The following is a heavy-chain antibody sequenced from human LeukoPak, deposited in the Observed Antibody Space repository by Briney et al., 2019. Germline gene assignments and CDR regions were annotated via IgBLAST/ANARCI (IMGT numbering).Heavy chain of an antibody. Sequence: SETLSLTCTVSGGSISSYYWSWIRQPAGKGLEWIGRIYTSGSTNYNPSLKSRVTMSVDTSKNQFSLKLSSVTAADTAVYYCASETCGGDCYRYWYFDLWGRGTLVTVSS. J-gene: IGHJ2*01. CDR3: ASETCGGDCYRYWYFDL. V-gene: IGHV4-4*07. D-gene: IGHD2-21*02. CDR1: GGSISSYY. CDR2: IYTSGST.